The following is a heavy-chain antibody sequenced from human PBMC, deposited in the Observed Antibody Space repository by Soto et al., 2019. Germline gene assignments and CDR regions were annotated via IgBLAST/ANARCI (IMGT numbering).Heavy chain of an antibody. CDR2: IYYSGST. CDR1: GGSISSYY. D-gene: IGHD4-17*01. J-gene: IGHJ3*01. V-gene: IGHV4-59*08. CDR3: ARRYGHAFD. Sequence: QVQLQESGPGLVKPSETLSLTCTVSGGSISSYYWSWIRQPPGKGLEWIGYIYYSGSTNYNPSLKSRVTISVDTSKNQFSLKLSSVTAADTAVYYCARRYGHAFDLGPRDNGHRLF.